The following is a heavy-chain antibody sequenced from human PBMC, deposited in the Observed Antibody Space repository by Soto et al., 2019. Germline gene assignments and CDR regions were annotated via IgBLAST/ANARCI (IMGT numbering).Heavy chain of an antibody. J-gene: IGHJ4*02. D-gene: IGHD2-15*01. CDR1: GYTFTSYD. CDR2: MNPNSGNT. V-gene: IGHV1-8*01. Sequence: ASVKVSCKASGYTFTSYDINWVRQATGQGLEWMGWMNPNSGNTGYAQKFQGRVTMTRNTSISTAYMELSSLRSEDTAVYYCARYAGYCSGGSRYRFAYWGQGTLVTVSS. CDR3: ARYAGYCSGGSRYRFAY.